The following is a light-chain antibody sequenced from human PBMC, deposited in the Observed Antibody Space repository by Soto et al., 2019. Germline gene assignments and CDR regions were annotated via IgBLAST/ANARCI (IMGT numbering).Light chain of an antibody. CDR1: QSISSW. V-gene: IGKV1-5*01. Sequence: IQMTQSPSTLSASVGDRVTITCRASQSISSWLAWYKQKPGKAPKLLSYDASSLESGVPSRFRGSGSGTEFTLTISSLKPDDFETYYCQQYNSYSEAFGQGTKVDIK. CDR2: DAS. CDR3: QQYNSYSEA. J-gene: IGKJ1*01.